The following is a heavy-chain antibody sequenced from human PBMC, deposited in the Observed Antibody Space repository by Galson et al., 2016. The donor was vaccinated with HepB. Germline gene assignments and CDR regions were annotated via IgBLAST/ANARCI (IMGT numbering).Heavy chain of an antibody. CDR2: IYYSGST. Sequence: ETLSLTCTVSGGSISSSSYYWGWIRQPPGKGLEWIGRIYYSGSTFYNPSLKSRVTISVDTSKNQFSLKLSSVTAADTAVYYCARQKFYSSSWYILYWFDPWGQGTLVTVSS. CDR1: GGSISSSSYY. J-gene: IGHJ5*02. D-gene: IGHD6-13*01. V-gene: IGHV4-39*01. CDR3: ARQKFYSSSWYILYWFDP.